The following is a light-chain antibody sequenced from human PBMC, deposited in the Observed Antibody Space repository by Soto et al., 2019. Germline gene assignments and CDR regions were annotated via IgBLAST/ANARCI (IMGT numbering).Light chain of an antibody. Sequence: DIQMPQSPSTLSASVGGRVTVTCRARQSISSWLDWYQQKEGKAHKLLIYDASSVESGVPARFSGSGSGTEFTLTISSLQPDDVATYYCQQYNSHFGQGTKVDI. V-gene: IGKV1-5*01. J-gene: IGKJ2*01. CDR2: DAS. CDR1: QSISSW. CDR3: QQYNSH.